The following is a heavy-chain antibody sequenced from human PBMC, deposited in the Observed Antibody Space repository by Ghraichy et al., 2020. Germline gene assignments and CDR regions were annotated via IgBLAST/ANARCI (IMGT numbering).Heavy chain of an antibody. CDR3: ARQSKPVVTAKGWFDP. CDR1: GYSFTSYW. CDR2: IYPGDSDT. V-gene: IGHV5-51*01. Sequence: GESLNISCKGSGYSFTSYWIGWVRQMPGKGLEWMGIIYPGDSDTRYSPSFQGQVTISADKSISTAYLQWSSLKASDTAMYYCARQSKPVVTAKGWFDPWGQGTLVTVSS. D-gene: IGHD2-21*02. J-gene: IGHJ5*02.